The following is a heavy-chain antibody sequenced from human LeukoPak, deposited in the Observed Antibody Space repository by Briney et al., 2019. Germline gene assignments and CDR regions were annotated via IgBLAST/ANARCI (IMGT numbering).Heavy chain of an antibody. Sequence: ASVTVSCTASENTFTNYYMHWVRQAPGQGLEWLGMINPNGDLTNYAQTFQGRVTTTRDTSTTTLYMELSSLRSEDTAVYYCANGIGERRVSMDVWGKGTTVTVSS. CDR1: ENTFTNYY. V-gene: IGHV1-46*01. D-gene: IGHD3-16*01. CDR3: ANGIGERRVSMDV. J-gene: IGHJ6*03. CDR2: INPNGDLT.